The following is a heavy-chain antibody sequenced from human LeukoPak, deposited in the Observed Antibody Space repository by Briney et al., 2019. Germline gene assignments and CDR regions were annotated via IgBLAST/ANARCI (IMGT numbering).Heavy chain of an antibody. CDR2: INSDGSWT. J-gene: IGHJ4*02. D-gene: IGHD2-2*01. V-gene: IGHV3-74*01. CDR1: GNYW. Sequence: GGSLRLSYAASGNYWMHWVRQAPGKGLVWVSHINSDGSWTSYADSVKGQFTISKDNAKNTVYLQMNNLRAEDTAVYYCVSFYETYWGRGTLVTVSS. CDR3: VSFYETY.